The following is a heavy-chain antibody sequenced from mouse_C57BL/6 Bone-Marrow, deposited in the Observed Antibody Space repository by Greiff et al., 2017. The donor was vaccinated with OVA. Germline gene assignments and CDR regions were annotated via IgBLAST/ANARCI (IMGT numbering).Heavy chain of an antibody. CDR2: IDPSDSYT. J-gene: IGHJ2*01. V-gene: IGHV1-50*01. CDR3: AGGWSGDY. D-gene: IGHD2-3*01. Sequence: QVQLQQPGAELVKPGASVKLSCKASGYTFTSYWMQWVKQRPGQGLEWIGEIDPSDSYTNYNQKFKGKATLTVDTTSSTAYMQLSSLTSEDSAVYYCAGGWSGDYWGQGTTLTVSS. CDR1: GYTFTSYW.